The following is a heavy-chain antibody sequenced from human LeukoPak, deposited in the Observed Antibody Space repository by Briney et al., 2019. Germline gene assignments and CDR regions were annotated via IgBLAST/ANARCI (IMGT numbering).Heavy chain of an antibody. D-gene: IGHD6-13*01. CDR3: ARGRIAAARAFDI. Sequence: SQTLSLTCAVSGGSISSGDYCWGWIRQTPGKGLEWIGYIYDSGSTFYNPSLKSRVTMSVDPSKNQFSLKVSSVTAAETALYYCARGRIAAARAFDIWGQGRMVTVSS. J-gene: IGHJ3*02. CDR2: IYDSGST. V-gene: IGHV4-30-4*08. CDR1: GGSISSGDYC.